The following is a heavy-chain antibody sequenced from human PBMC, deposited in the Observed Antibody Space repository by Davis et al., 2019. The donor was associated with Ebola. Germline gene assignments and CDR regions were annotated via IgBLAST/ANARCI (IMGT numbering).Heavy chain of an antibody. D-gene: IGHD3-3*01. CDR1: GYTFLSYG. CDR3: ARGRVTIFGVVPDFDY. Sequence: ASVKVSCKASGYTFLSYGIGWVRQAPGQGLEWMGWISPYNGNTNYAQNLQGRISVTTDTSSTISYMELRSLTSDDTAVYYCARGRVTIFGVVPDFDYWGQGTLVTVSS. J-gene: IGHJ4*02. CDR2: ISPYNGNT. V-gene: IGHV1-18*01.